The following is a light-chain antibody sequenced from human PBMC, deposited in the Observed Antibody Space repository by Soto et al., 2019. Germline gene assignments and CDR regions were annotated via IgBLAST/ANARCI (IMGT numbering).Light chain of an antibody. V-gene: IGLV2-23*03. CDR2: EGS. CDR1: SSDVGSYNL. CDR3: CSYAGSSTFHVV. Sequence: QFALTQPASVSGSPGQSITISCTGTSSDVGSYNLVSWYQQHPGKAPKLMIYEGSKRPSGLSNRFSGSTSGNTASLTISGLQAEDEADYYCCSYAGSSTFHVVFGGGTKLTVL. J-gene: IGLJ2*01.